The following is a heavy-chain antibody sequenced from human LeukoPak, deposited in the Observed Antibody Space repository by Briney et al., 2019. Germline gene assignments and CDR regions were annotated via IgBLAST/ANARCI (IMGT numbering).Heavy chain of an antibody. D-gene: IGHD6-19*01. Sequence: GGSLRLSCAASGFIFSTYSMNWVRQAPGKGLEWDSYISSSGSSIYYADSVKGRFTISRDNAKNSLHLQMNSLRAEDTGVYYCARDKGRSGRLWDLQQYWGQGTLVTVSS. CDR1: GFIFSTYS. V-gene: IGHV3-48*04. CDR2: ISSSGSSI. CDR3: ARDKGRSGRLWDLQQY. J-gene: IGHJ4*02.